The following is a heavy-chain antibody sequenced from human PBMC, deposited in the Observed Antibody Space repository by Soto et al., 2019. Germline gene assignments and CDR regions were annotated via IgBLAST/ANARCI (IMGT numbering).Heavy chain of an antibody. Sequence: QVPLVQSGAEVKKPGASVKVSCKASGYTFTSYAMHWVRQAPGQRLEWMGWINAGNGNTKYSQKFQGRVTITRDTSASTAYMELSSLRSEDTAVYYCARERKPGPNWFDPWGQGTLVTVSS. CDR3: ARERKPGPNWFDP. D-gene: IGHD1-1*01. J-gene: IGHJ5*02. CDR2: INAGNGNT. V-gene: IGHV1-3*01. CDR1: GYTFTSYA.